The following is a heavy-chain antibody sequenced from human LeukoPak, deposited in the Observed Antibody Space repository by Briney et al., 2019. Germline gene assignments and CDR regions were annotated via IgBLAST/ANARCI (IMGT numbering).Heavy chain of an antibody. J-gene: IGHJ4*02. CDR2: IYSGGST. D-gene: IGHD1-26*01. Sequence: GGTLRLSCAASGFTFSSYDMSWVRQAPGKGLESVSVIYSGGSTYYADSVRGRFTISRDNSKNTLYLQMNSLRVEDTAVYYCARSGAGYFDYWGQGTLVTVSS. CDR1: GFTFSSYD. V-gene: IGHV3-53*01. CDR3: ARSGAGYFDY.